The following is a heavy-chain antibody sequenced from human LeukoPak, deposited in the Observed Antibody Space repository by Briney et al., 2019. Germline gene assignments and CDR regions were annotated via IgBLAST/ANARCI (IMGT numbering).Heavy chain of an antibody. V-gene: IGHV3-21*01. Sequence: GGSLRLSCAASGFIFSSCSMNWVRQAPGKGLEWVSSISGSSFYINYADSVRGRFTISRDNAENSVYLQMSSLRGEDTAVYYCARIRDPYGYAHLDLWGQGTLVAVST. J-gene: IGHJ4*02. CDR3: ARIRDPYGYAHLDL. CDR1: GFIFSSCS. CDR2: ISGSSFYI. D-gene: IGHD5-18*01.